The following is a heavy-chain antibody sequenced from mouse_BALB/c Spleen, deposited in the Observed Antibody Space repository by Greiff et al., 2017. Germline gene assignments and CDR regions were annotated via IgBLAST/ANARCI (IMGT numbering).Heavy chain of an antibody. Sequence: EVNVVESGGGLVQPGGSLRLSCATSGFTFTDYYMSWVRQPPGKALEWLGFIRNKANGYTTEYSASVKGRFTISRDNSQSILYLQMNTLRAEDSATYYCARDMDYYGSRDYWGKGTTLTVSS. V-gene: IGHV7-3*02. D-gene: IGHD1-1*01. CDR1: GFTFTDYY. CDR2: IRNKANGYTT. J-gene: IGHJ2*01. CDR3: ARDMDYYGSRDY.